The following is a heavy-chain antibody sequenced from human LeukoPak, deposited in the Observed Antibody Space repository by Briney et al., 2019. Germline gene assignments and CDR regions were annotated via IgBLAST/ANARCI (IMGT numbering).Heavy chain of an antibody. CDR3: ARIKGYFDSGNYYGFFDY. Sequence: PGGSLRLSCAASGFTFSSYSMNWVRQAPGKGLEWVSAISGSGGSTHYADSVKGRFTISRDNSKNTLYLQMKSLRAEDTAVYHCARIKGYFDSGNYYGFFDYWGQGTLVTVSS. V-gene: IGHV3-23*01. J-gene: IGHJ4*02. CDR2: ISGSGGST. CDR1: GFTFSSYS. D-gene: IGHD3-10*01.